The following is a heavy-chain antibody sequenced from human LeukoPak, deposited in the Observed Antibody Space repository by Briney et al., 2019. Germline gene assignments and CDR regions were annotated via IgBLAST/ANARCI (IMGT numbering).Heavy chain of an antibody. V-gene: IGHV7-4-1*02. Sequence: ASVKVSCKASGYTFTSYAMNWVRQAPGQGLEWMGWINTNTGNPTYAQGFTGRFVFSLDTSVSTAYLQISSLKAEDTAVYYCARGITTGGYSYGRYYYYYYYMDVWGKGTTVTVSS. CDR1: GYTFTSYA. J-gene: IGHJ6*03. D-gene: IGHD5-18*01. CDR3: ARGITTGGYSYGRYYYYYYYMDV. CDR2: INTNTGNP.